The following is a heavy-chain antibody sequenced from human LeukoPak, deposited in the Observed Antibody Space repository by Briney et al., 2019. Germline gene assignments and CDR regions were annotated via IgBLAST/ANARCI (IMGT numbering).Heavy chain of an antibody. CDR1: GFTFSSYW. J-gene: IGHJ4*02. Sequence: GGSLRLSCAASGFTFSSYWMHWVRQAPGKGLVWVSRINSDGSSTNYADSVKGRFTISRDNAKNTLYLQMNSLRAEDTAVYYCARVKRWLQLVDYWGQGTLVTVSS. V-gene: IGHV3-74*01. D-gene: IGHD5-24*01. CDR2: INSDGSST. CDR3: ARVKRWLQLVDY.